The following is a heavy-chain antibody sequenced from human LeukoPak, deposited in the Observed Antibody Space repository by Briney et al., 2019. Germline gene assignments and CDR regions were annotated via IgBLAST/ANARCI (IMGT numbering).Heavy chain of an antibody. CDR1: GGTFSSYA. J-gene: IGHJ4*02. Sequence: ASVKVSCKASGGTFSSYAISWVRQAPGQGLEWMGRIIPILGIANYAQKFQGRVTITADKSTSTAYMELSSLRSEDTAVYYCASSGRGYYDSSGYFPYYFDHWGQGTLVTVSS. V-gene: IGHV1-69*04. D-gene: IGHD3-22*01. CDR3: ASSGRGYYDSSGYFPYYFDH. CDR2: IIPILGIA.